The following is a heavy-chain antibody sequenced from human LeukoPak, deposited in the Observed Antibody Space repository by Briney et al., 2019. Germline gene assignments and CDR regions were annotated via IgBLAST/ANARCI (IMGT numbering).Heavy chain of an antibody. V-gene: IGHV3-23*01. D-gene: IGHD6-6*01. CDR1: GFTFSSYA. CDR3: AKEVLRKSRPIDY. Sequence: RGGSLRLSCAASGFTFSSYAMSWVRQAPGKGLEWVSAISGSGGSTYYAASVKGRFTISRDNSKNTLYLKMNSLRAEDTAVYYCAKEVLRKSRPIDYWGQGTLVTVSS. CDR2: ISGSGGST. J-gene: IGHJ4*02.